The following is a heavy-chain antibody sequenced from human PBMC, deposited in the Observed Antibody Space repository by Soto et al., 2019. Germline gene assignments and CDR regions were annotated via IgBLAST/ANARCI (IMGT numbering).Heavy chain of an antibody. CDR1: GGSISSYY. CDR3: ARNHRYNSGWYES. CDR2: VYYSGGT. J-gene: IGHJ5*01. Sequence: QVQPQESGPGLVKPSETLSLTCTVSGGSISSYYWTWIRQPPGKGLEWIGYVYYSGGTNYNPSLQSRVTISVDTSKSQFSLNLSCVTAADTAVYYCARNHRYNSGWYESWGQGILVTVSS. D-gene: IGHD6-19*01. V-gene: IGHV4-59*01.